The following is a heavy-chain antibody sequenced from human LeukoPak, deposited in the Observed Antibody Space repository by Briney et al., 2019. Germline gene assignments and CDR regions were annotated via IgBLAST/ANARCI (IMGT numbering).Heavy chain of an antibody. V-gene: IGHV4-30-2*01. CDR1: GGSISSGGYY. CDR3: ARVIVGAEFLDY. D-gene: IGHD1-26*01. Sequence: PSETLSLTCTVSGGSISSGGYYWSWIRQPPGKGLEWIGYIYHSGSTYYNPSLKSRVTISVDRSKNQFSLKLSSVTAADTAVYYCARVIVGAEFLDYWGQGTLVTVSS. CDR2: IYHSGST. J-gene: IGHJ4*02.